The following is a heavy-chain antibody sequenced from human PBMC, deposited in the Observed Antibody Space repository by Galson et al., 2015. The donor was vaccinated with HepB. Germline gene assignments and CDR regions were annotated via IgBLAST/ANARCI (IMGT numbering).Heavy chain of an antibody. J-gene: IGHJ4*02. D-gene: IGHD3-16*02. CDR1: GFTFSNAW. Sequence: SLRLSCAASGFTFSNAWMSWVRQAPGKGLEWVGRIKSKTDGGTTDYAAPVKGRFTISRDDSKNTLYLQMNSLKTEDTAVYYCTTDIMITFGGVIVTTDYWGQGTLVTASS. CDR2: IKSKTDGGTT. CDR3: TTDIMITFGGVIVTTDY. V-gene: IGHV3-15*01.